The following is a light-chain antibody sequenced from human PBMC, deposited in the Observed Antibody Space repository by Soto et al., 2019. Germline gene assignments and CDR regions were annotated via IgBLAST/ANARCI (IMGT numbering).Light chain of an antibody. V-gene: IGLV3-1*01. Sequence: SYELTQPPSVSVSPGQTASIPCSGDKLGDKYASWYQQKPGQSPVLVIYQDDKRPSGIPERFSGSNSGNTATLTISETQPMDEADYFCQAWDSTVIFGGGTQLTVL. CDR2: QDD. CDR1: KLGDKY. CDR3: QAWDSTVI. J-gene: IGLJ2*01.